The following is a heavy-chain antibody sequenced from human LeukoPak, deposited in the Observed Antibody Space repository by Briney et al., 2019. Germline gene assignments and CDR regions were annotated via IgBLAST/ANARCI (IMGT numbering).Heavy chain of an antibody. D-gene: IGHD5-18*01. CDR2: IIPVLNIT. CDR3: ARDQGLTAPPPYGLDV. Sequence: GASVKVSCKTSGGTFSSSAITWVRQTPGQGLEWMGRIIPVLNITTYAQKFQGSVTITADTSTSTVYMELSSLRSEETAVYHCARDQGLTAPPPYGLDVWGQGTTVIVSS. CDR1: GGTFSSSA. J-gene: IGHJ6*02. V-gene: IGHV1-69*04.